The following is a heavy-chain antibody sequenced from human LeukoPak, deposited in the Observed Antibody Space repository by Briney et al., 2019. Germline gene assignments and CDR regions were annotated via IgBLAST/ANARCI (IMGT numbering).Heavy chain of an antibody. D-gene: IGHD1-26*01. V-gene: IGHV3-21*01. CDR1: GFAFSSYT. CDR3: ARDKGASFAFDI. Sequence: PGGSLSLSCAASGFAFSSYTMNWVRQSPGKGLEWISSITSSGSYIDYADSLEGRFVISRDNAENSLYLQVNSLRAEDTAMYYCARDKGASFAFDIWGRGTMVTVSS. CDR2: ITSSGSYI. J-gene: IGHJ3*02.